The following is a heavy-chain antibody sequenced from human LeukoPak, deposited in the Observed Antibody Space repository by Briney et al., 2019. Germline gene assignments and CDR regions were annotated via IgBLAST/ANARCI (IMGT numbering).Heavy chain of an antibody. Sequence: PGGSLRLSCAVSGFTFSDQYMSWIRQAPGKGLEYLSYISGSGSDISYADSVKGRFTISRDNAKNSLYLQMDSLRGEDTAVYYCAKDFRIGYSAHFDYWGQGALVTVSS. CDR3: AKDFRIGYSAHFDY. CDR2: ISGSGSDI. CDR1: GFTFSDQY. J-gene: IGHJ4*02. D-gene: IGHD2-21*01. V-gene: IGHV3-11*01.